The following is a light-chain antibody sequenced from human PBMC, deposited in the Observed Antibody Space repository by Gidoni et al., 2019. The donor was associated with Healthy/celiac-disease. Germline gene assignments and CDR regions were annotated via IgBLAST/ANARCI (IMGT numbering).Light chain of an antibody. V-gene: IGKV2-28*01. CDR1: QSLLHSNGYNY. CDR2: LGS. Sequence: DIVMTQSPLSLPVTPGEPASISCRSSQSLLHSNGYNYLDWYLQKPGQSPQLLIYLGSNRASGVPDRFSGSGSGTDFTLKISRVEAEDVGVYYCMQALQTPSCTFXXXTKLEIK. CDR3: MQALQTPSCT. J-gene: IGKJ2*02.